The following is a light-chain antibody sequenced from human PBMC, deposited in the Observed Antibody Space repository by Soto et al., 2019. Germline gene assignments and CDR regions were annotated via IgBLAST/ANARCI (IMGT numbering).Light chain of an antibody. CDR2: SAS. CDR3: HQYNEWPRGT. J-gene: IGKJ1*01. V-gene: IGKV3D-15*01. CDR1: ESISNN. Sequence: DILMTQSPATVSVSLGDSVSLSCRATESISNNLAWYQQKPCQPPRLLIYSASTRAPGIPARVSGGGSGTQFPLTISSLQSDDFALYYCHQYNEWPRGTFGPGNRVEI.